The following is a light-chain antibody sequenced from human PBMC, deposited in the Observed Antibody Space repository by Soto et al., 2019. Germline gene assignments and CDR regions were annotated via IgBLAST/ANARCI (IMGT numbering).Light chain of an antibody. J-gene: IGKJ4*01. CDR3: QQYNSWPT. V-gene: IGKV3-15*01. Sequence: EIIMTQSPVTLSVSPGEGATLSCRTSHSISTNLAWYQHKRGQSPRLLVYGASTRATGVPARFSGSGSGAEFTLSISSLQSEDFAVYYCQQYNSWPTFGGGTKVEIK. CDR2: GAS. CDR1: HSISTN.